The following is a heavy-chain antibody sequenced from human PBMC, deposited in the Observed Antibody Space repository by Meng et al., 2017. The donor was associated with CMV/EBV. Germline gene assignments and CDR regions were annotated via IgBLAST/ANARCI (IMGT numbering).Heavy chain of an antibody. CDR2: ISSSSSTI. Sequence: GESLKISCAASGFTFSSYSMNWVRQAPGKGLEWVSYISSSSSTIYYADSVKGRFTISRDNSKNTLYLQMNSLRPEDTAVYYCAKDAPSYGVSPSYYYYGMDVWGQGTTVTVSS. D-gene: IGHD4-17*01. CDR1: GFTFSSYS. V-gene: IGHV3-48*01. CDR3: AKDAPSYGVSPSYYYYGMDV. J-gene: IGHJ6*02.